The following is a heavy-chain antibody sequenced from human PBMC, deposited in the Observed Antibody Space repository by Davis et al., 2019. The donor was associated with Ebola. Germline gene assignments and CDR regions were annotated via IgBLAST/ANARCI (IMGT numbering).Heavy chain of an antibody. Sequence: PSETLSLTCTVSGGSISSHYWSWIRQPPGKGLEWIGYIYYSGSTNYNPSLKSRVTISVDTSKNQFSLKLSSVTAADTAVYYCASRDYWGQGTLVTVSS. CDR2: IYYSGST. CDR1: GGSISSHY. V-gene: IGHV4-59*11. J-gene: IGHJ4*02. CDR3: ASRDY.